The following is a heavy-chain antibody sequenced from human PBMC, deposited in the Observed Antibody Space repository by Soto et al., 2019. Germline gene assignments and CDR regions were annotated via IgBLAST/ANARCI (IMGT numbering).Heavy chain of an antibody. CDR3: ARAWLEYNWFDS. Sequence: QVQLQESGPGLVKPSHTLSLTCTVSGGSITRGGSYWSWIRQHPEKGLEWIGYVAYSGGTYYNPSLKSRVTFLVYMSKNLLSLRLSSVTAADTAVYYCARAWLEYNWFDSWGQGTLVTVSS. V-gene: IGHV4-31*03. CDR1: GGSITRGGSY. J-gene: IGHJ5*01. CDR2: VAYSGGT. D-gene: IGHD5-12*01.